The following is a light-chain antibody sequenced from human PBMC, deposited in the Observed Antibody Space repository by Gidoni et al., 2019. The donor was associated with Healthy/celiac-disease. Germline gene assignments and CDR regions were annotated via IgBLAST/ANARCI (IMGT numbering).Light chain of an antibody. V-gene: IGLV2-14*03. CDR1: GSDVGGYNY. CDR2: DVS. CDR3: SSYTSSSTLRV. J-gene: IGLJ3*02. Sequence: QSALTQPASGSGSPGQSITIPCTGTGSDVGGYNYVSWYQQHPGKAPKLMIYDVSNRPSGVSNRFSGSKSGNTASLTISGLQAEDEADYYCSSYTSSSTLRVFGGGTKLTVL.